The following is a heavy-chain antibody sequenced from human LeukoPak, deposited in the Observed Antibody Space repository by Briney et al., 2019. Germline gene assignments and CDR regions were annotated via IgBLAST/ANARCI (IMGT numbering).Heavy chain of an antibody. V-gene: IGHV4-59*01. D-gene: IGHD2-2*02. J-gene: IGHJ1*01. CDR2: IYYSGST. CDR3: ATVEGYCTSTSCYRAYFQH. Sequence: SETLSLTCTVSGGSISNYYWNWIRQPPGKGLEWIGYIYYSGSTNYNTSLKSRVTISVDTSKNQFSLKLSSVTAADTAVYYCATVEGYCTSTSCYRAYFQHWGQGTLVTVSS. CDR1: GGSISNYY.